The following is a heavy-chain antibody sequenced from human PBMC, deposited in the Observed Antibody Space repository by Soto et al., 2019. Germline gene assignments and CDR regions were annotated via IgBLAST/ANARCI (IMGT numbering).Heavy chain of an antibody. Sequence: SETLSLTCTVSGASITFGGYSWSWIRQTPGKGLEWIGYINHLETTFYNPSFESRLTLSIDRAKNQFSLKLHSMSAADRAVYFCARGGGSDSFDYWGQGILVTVSS. V-gene: IGHV4-30-2*01. CDR1: GASITFGGYS. D-gene: IGHD1-26*01. J-gene: IGHJ4*02. CDR3: ARGGGSDSFDY. CDR2: INHLETT.